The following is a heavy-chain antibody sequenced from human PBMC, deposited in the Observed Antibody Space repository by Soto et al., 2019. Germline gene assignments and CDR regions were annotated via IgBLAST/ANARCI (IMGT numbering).Heavy chain of an antibody. D-gene: IGHD5-12*01. J-gene: IGHJ6*02. CDR2: INAGNGNT. V-gene: IGHV1-3*01. CDR3: AREGVAPYYYYGMDV. Sequence: GASVKVSCKASGYTFTSYAMHWVRQAPGQRLEWMGWINAGNGNTKYSQTFQGGVTMTTDTSTSTVHMEVRSLRSDDTAVYYCAREGVAPYYYYGMDVWGQGTPVTVSS. CDR1: GYTFTSYA.